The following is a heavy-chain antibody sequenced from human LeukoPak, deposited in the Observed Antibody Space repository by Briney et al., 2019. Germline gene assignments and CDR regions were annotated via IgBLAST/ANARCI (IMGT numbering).Heavy chain of an antibody. CDR3: ARAGYDILTGYYAYDY. D-gene: IGHD3-9*01. Sequence: ASVTVSCKASGYTFTSYGISWVRQAPGQGREWMGWISAYNGNKNYAQKLQGRVTMTTDTSTSTAYMELRSLRSDDTAVYYCARAGYDILTGYYAYDYWGQGTLVTVSS. CDR2: ISAYNGNK. J-gene: IGHJ4*02. CDR1: GYTFTSYG. V-gene: IGHV1-18*01.